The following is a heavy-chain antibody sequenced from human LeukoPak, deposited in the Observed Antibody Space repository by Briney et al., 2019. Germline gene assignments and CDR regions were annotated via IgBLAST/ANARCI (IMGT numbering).Heavy chain of an antibody. J-gene: IGHJ4*02. CDR2: INPNSGGT. V-gene: IGHV1-2*02. D-gene: IGHD3-3*01. CDR1: GYTFTGYY. Sequence: GASVKVSCKASGYTFTGYYMHWVRQAPGQGLEWMGWINPNSGGTNYAQKFQGRVTMTRDTSISTAYMELSRLRSDDTAVYYCVRDSGITIFGVLANWGQGTLVTVSS. CDR3: VRDSGITIFGVLAN.